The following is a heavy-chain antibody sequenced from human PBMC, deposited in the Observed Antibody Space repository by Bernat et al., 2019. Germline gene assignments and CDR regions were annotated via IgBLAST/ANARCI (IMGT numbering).Heavy chain of an antibody. D-gene: IGHD4-23*01. V-gene: IGHV3-30*18. CDR3: AKDRNSSNSCFDY. CDR1: GFTFSDYG. J-gene: IGHJ4*02. Sequence: QVQLVESGGGVLQPGRSLRLSCAASGFTFSDYGMHWVRQVPGKGLEWVAVISYDGSNKFYVDSVKGRFTISRDNSKNTLYLQMNSLRAEDTAVYYCAKDRNSSNSCFDYWGQGTLVTVSS. CDR2: ISYDGSNK.